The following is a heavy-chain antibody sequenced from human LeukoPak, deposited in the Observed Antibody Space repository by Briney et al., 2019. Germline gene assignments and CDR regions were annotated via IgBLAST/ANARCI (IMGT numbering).Heavy chain of an antibody. V-gene: IGHV4-59*01. CDR2: IYYSGST. Sequence: SETLSLTCTVSGGSISSYYWSWIRQPPGKRLEWIGYIYYSGSTNYNPSLKSRVTISVDTSKNQFSLKLSSVTAADTAVYYCARVESYLFDYWGQGTLVTVSS. J-gene: IGHJ4*02. D-gene: IGHD1-26*01. CDR1: GGSISSYY. CDR3: ARVESYLFDY.